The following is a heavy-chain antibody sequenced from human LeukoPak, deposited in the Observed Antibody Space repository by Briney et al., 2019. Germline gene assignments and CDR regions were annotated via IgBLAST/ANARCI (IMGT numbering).Heavy chain of an antibody. CDR3: AKSVAGIVGATGVDY. CDR2: LSANTDDT. Sequence: PGGSLRLSCAASGFTFNTYAMSWVRQAPGKGLEWVSTLSANTDDTYYADSVKGRFTISRDNSKNTLYLQMNSLRAEDTAVYYCAKSVAGIVGATGVDYWGQGTLVTVSS. J-gene: IGHJ4*02. CDR1: GFTFNTYA. D-gene: IGHD1-26*01. V-gene: IGHV3-23*01.